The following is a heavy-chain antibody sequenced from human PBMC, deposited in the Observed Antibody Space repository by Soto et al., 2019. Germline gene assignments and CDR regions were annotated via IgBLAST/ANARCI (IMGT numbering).Heavy chain of an antibody. CDR2: IYYSGST. CDR1: GGSISSGDYY. Sequence: SETLSLTCTVSGGSISSGDYYWSWIRQPPGKGLEWIGYIYYSGSTYYNPSLKSRVTISVDTSKNQFSLKLSSVTAADTAVYYCPGYPNREYHFGYGGQGPLVP. V-gene: IGHV4-30-4*01. J-gene: IGHJ4*02. D-gene: IGHD2-15*01. CDR3: PGYPNREYHFGY.